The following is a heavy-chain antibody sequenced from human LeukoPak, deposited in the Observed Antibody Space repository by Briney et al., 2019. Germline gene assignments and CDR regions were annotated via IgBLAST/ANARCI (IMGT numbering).Heavy chain of an antibody. D-gene: IGHD6-13*01. V-gene: IGHV4-34*01. J-gene: IGHJ3*02. CDR2: INHSGST. Sequence: SETLSLTCAVYGGSFSGYYWSWIRQPPGKGLEWIGEINHSGSTNYNPSLKSRVTISVDTSKNQFSLKLSSVTAADTAVYYCARNWYRGAFDIWGQGTMVTVSS. CDR3: ARNWYRGAFDI. CDR1: GGSFSGYY.